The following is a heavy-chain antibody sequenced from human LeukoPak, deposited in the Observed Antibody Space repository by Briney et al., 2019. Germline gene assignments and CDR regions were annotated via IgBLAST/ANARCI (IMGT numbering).Heavy chain of an antibody. CDR1: SGSISSGGYY. CDR3: ARTLRWSSDFDY. Sequence: SQTLSLTCTVSSGSISSGGYYWSWIRQHPGKGLEWIGYIYYSGSTYYNPPLKSRVTISVDTSKNQFSLKLSSVTAADTAVYYCARTLRWSSDFDYWGQGTLVTVSS. V-gene: IGHV4-31*03. J-gene: IGHJ4*02. CDR2: IYYSGST. D-gene: IGHD4-23*01.